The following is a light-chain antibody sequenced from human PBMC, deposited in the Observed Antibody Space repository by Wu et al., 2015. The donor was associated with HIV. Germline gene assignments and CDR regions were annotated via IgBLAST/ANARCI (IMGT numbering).Light chain of an antibody. J-gene: IGKJ3*01. CDR2: AAS. Sequence: KAPKPTLIYAASSLRKIGVPSRFSGSGSGTDFTLTISSLQPEDFATYYCLQDYSYPFTFGPGTKVDIK. CDR3: LQDYSYPFT. V-gene: IGKV1-6*01.